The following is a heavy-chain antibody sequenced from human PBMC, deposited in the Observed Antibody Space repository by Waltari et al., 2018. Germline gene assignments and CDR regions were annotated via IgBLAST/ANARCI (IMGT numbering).Heavy chain of an antibody. D-gene: IGHD5-12*01. Sequence: EVQLVESGGGLVKPGGSLRLSCPASGFTFSSYAMNWVRQAPGKGLEWVSSISSSSSYIYYADSVKGRFTISRDNAKNSLYLQMNSLRAEDTAVYYCARDPGLRVWDYWGQGTLVTVSS. CDR2: ISSSSSYI. V-gene: IGHV3-21*01. J-gene: IGHJ4*02. CDR1: GFTFSSYA. CDR3: ARDPGLRVWDY.